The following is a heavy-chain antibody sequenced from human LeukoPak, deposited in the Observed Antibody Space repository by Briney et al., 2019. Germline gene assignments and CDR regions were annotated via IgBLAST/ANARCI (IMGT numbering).Heavy chain of an antibody. D-gene: IGHD2-2*01. CDR2: IWYDGSNK. V-gene: IGHV3-33*01. CDR3: ARLGYCSSTSCYALDY. J-gene: IGHJ4*02. CDR1: GFIFSNNY. Sequence: EGSLRLACVAFGFIFSNNYMSWVRQAPGKGLEWMAVIWYDGSNKYYADSVKGRFTISRDNSKNTLYLQMNSLRAEDTAVYYCARLGYCSSTSCYALDYWGQGTLVTVSS.